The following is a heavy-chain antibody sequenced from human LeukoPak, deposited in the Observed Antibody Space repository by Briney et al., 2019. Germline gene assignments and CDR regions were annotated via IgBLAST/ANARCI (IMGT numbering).Heavy chain of an antibody. J-gene: IGHJ4*02. CDR1: GFTFSSYA. D-gene: IGHD3-22*01. CDR2: ISGSGGST. Sequence: GGSLRLSCAASGFTFSSYAMSWVRQAPGKGLEWVSAISGSGGSTYYADSVKGRFTISRDNTKNTLYLQMNSLRAEDTAVYYCAKATDYYDSSGYYHRPDYWGQGTLVTVSS. V-gene: IGHV3-23*01. CDR3: AKATDYYDSSGYYHRPDY.